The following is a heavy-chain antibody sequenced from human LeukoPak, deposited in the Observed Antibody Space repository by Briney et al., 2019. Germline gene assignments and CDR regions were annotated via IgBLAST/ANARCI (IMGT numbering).Heavy chain of an antibody. D-gene: IGHD6-19*01. CDR2: IYHSGST. CDR1: DGSISSSNG. Sequence: SGTLSLTCAVADGSISSSNGWSWVRQTPGKGLEWIGEIYHSGSTNYNPSLKSRVTISVDKSKNQFSLKLSSVTAADTAVYYCARVCSGWENYFDYWGQGTLVTVSS. CDR3: ARVCSGWENYFDY. J-gene: IGHJ4*02. V-gene: IGHV4-4*02.